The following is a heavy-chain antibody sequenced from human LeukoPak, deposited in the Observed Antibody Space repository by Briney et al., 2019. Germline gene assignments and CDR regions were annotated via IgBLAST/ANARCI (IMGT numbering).Heavy chain of an antibody. Sequence: GGSLRLSCDASGFSFSAYGLHWVRQAPGKGLEWVSVISIDGSNKDYVDSVKGRFTISRDDSKNTLYLQMNSLRAEDTAIYYCARGLLDYGDYYFDFWGQGTLITVS. CDR3: ARGLLDYGDYYFDF. V-gene: IGHV3-33*05. J-gene: IGHJ4*02. CDR2: ISIDGSNK. D-gene: IGHD4-17*01. CDR1: GFSFSAYG.